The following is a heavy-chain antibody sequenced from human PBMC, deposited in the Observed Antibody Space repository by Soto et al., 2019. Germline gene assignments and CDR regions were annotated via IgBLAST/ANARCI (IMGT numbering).Heavy chain of an antibody. Sequence: QVQLVESGGGVVQPGRSLRLSCAASGFTFSSYAMHWVRQAPGKGLEWVAVISYDGSNKYYADSVKGRFTISRDNSKNTLYLQMNSLRAEDTAVYYCARDRGALGPVFFPTYGMDVWGQGTTVTVSS. J-gene: IGHJ6*02. D-gene: IGHD3-10*01. CDR1: GFTFSSYA. CDR2: ISYDGSNK. CDR3: ARDRGALGPVFFPTYGMDV. V-gene: IGHV3-30-3*01.